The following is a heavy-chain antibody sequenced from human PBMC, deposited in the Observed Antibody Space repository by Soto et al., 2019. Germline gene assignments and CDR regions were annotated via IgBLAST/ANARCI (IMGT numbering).Heavy chain of an antibody. CDR3: AKVDTSGWWIGSRLWGGLDV. J-gene: IGHJ6*02. D-gene: IGHD6-19*01. Sequence: GGSLRLSCAASGFTFSSYAMSWVRQAPGKGLEWVSAISASGGSTYYADSVKGRFTIYRDDFKNTLYLQMSSLRAEDTALYYCAKVDTSGWWIGSRLWGGLDVWGQGTTVTVSS. CDR2: ISASGGST. V-gene: IGHV3-23*01. CDR1: GFTFSSYA.